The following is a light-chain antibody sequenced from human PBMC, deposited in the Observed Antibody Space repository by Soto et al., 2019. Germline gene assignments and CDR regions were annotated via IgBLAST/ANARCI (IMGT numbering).Light chain of an antibody. CDR3: QKYENSALP. J-gene: IGKJ4*01. CDR1: QSVGSSF. V-gene: IGKV3-20*01. Sequence: EIVLTQSPDTLSLSPGERATLSCRASQSVGSSFLAWYQQKPGQAPRLLIYRTSTRATGIPDRFTGSGSGTDLTLTIRRLEPEDFAVYYCQKYENSALPFGGGTKVEIK. CDR2: RTS.